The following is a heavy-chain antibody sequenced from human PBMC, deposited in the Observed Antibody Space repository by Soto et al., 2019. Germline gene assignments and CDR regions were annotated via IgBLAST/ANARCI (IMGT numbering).Heavy chain of an antibody. CDR1: GFTVTNYG. J-gene: IGHJ4*02. V-gene: IGHV3-30*18. Sequence: GGSLRLSCAASGFTVTNYGMHWVRQASGQGLEWVAVISYDGNKIYYVDSVKGRFTIYRDISKNTLYLQMNSLRAEDTAVYYCAKVGDVYNSFFDYWGQGALVTVSS. CDR3: AKVGDVYNSFFDY. D-gene: IGHD1-1*01. CDR2: ISYDGNKI.